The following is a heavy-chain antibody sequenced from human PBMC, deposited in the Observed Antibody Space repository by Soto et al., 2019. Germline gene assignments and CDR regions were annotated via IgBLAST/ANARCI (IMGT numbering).Heavy chain of an antibody. V-gene: IGHV2-5*02. J-gene: IGHJ3*02. CDR1: GFSLSTIGVG. D-gene: IGHD3-22*01. CDR3: AHRLTSPYYYDGSDHPRVFDI. CDR2: IYWDDDK. Sequence: QITLKESGPTLVKPAQTLTLTCTISGFSLSTIGVGVGWIRQPPGKALEWLALIYWDDDKRYSPSLKSRLTITKDTSENQVVLRMTNMDPVDTATYYCAHRLTSPYYYDGSDHPRVFDIWGQGTVVTVSS.